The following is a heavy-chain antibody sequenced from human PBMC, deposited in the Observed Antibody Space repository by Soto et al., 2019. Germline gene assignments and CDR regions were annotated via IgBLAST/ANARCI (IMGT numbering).Heavy chain of an antibody. D-gene: IGHD3-10*01. CDR1: EFTFSDFA. J-gene: IGHJ3*02. V-gene: IGHV3-23*01. CDR3: AISGVIWFGEVLIGAFDI. CDR2: LSGSGVST. Sequence: GGSLRLSCAASEFTFSDFAMSWVRQAPGKGLEWVSALSGSGVSTYYADSVKGRFTISRDNSMNTLYLQMNSLRAEDTAIYYCAISGVIWFGEVLIGAFDIWGQGTMGTVSS.